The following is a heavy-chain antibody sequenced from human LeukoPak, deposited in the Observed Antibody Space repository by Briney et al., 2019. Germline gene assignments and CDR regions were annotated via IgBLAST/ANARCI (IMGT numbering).Heavy chain of an antibody. V-gene: IGHV4-39*07. D-gene: IGHD3-10*01. J-gene: IGHJ4*02. Sequence: SETLSLTCTVSGGSISSSSYYWGWIRQPPGKGLEWIGGIYYSGSTYYNPSLKSRVTISVDTSKNQFSLKLSSVTAADTAVYYCARDTAYRVVRGVIPNWAFDYWGQGTLVTVSS. CDR3: ARDTAYRVVRGVIPNWAFDY. CDR1: GGSISSSSYY. CDR2: IYYSGST.